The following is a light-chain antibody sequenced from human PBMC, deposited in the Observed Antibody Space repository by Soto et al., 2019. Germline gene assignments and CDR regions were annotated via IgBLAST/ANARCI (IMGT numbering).Light chain of an antibody. J-gene: IGKJ5*01. CDR3: QQRSNRIT. CDR1: QSVGRNY. CDR2: GAS. Sequence: ENVLTQSPGTLSLSPGERATLSCRASQSVGRNYLAWFQQKSGQAPRLVIYGASSRAAGTPDRLSGSGSGTDFTLTISSLEPEDFAVYYCQQRSNRITFGQGTRLEIK. V-gene: IGKV3D-20*02.